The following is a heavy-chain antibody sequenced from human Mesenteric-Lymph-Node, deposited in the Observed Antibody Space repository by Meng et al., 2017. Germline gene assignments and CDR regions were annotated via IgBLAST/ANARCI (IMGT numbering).Heavy chain of an antibody. Sequence: SETLSLTCSVSGDSMTSRSYYWGWIRQSPGMGLEWIGTIHNSGSTSYNPSLESRVTMSVDMSKKQFSLKLTSVTAADTAVYYCARGHYGSGSYVDYWGQGTLVTVSS. CDR2: IHNSGST. D-gene: IGHD3-10*01. V-gene: IGHV4-39*07. CDR1: GDSMTSRSYY. J-gene: IGHJ4*02. CDR3: ARGHYGSGSYVDY.